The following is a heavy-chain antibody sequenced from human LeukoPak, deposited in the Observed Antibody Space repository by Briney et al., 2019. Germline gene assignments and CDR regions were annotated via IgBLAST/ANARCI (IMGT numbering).Heavy chain of an antibody. D-gene: IGHD6-13*01. J-gene: IGHJ4*02. Sequence: SETLSLTCTVSGGSISSSSYYWSRIRQPPGKGLEWIGEINHSGSTNYNPSLKSRVTISVDTPKNQFSLKLSSVTAADTAVYYCARVRRVGSSRFDYWGQGTLVTVSS. V-gene: IGHV4-39*07. CDR1: GGSISSSSYY. CDR2: INHSGST. CDR3: ARVRRVGSSRFDY.